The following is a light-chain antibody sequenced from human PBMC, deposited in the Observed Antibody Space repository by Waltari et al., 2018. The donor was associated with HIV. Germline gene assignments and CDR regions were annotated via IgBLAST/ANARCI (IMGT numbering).Light chain of an antibody. J-gene: IGLJ2*01. CDR1: SSDVGYYNL. CDR2: EGP. Sequence: HSALTQPASLSGSPGQSTTIFCTGTSSDVGYYNLVPWYQQHPRQSPKFIIYEGPKRPSGIPNRFSGSKSGNTASLTISGIQAEDEADYYCQSYAGSPDVFGGGTKLTVL. CDR3: QSYAGSPDV. V-gene: IGLV2-23*01.